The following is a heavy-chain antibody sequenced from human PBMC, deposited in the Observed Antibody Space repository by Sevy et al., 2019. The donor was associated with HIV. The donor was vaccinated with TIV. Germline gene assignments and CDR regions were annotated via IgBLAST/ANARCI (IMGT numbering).Heavy chain of an antibody. Sequence: SETLSLTCTVSGGSITSGDYYWSRIRQPPGKGLEWIGHIYHSGSTYYNPSLKSPVTISVDTSKNQFSLKLSSVTAADTAVYYCARGGGIAGRPDPDWYFDLWGRGTLVTVSS. J-gene: IGHJ2*01. V-gene: IGHV4-30-4*01. CDR2: IYHSGST. D-gene: IGHD6-6*01. CDR1: GGSITSGDYY. CDR3: ARGGGIAGRPDPDWYFDL.